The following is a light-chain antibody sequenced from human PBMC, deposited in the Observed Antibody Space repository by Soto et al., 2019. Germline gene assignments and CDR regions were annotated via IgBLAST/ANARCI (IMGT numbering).Light chain of an antibody. CDR2: DAS. Sequence: FRQSPGNLSLSSGLRDTLFRRASQTVNSRLAWYQHKPGLAPRLLIFDASIRATGIPDRFSGSGSGTHFTLTINRLEPEDSAVYYCQQYGRSPTFGQGRRLEV. J-gene: IGKJ5*01. V-gene: IGKV3D-20*01. CDR1: QTVNSR. CDR3: QQYGRSPT.